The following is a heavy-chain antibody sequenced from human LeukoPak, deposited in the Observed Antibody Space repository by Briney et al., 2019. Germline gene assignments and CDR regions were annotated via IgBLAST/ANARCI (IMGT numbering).Heavy chain of an antibody. CDR3: ARGPCSSTSCYAGGLIRYDY. J-gene: IGHJ4*02. D-gene: IGHD2-2*01. Sequence: GASVRVSCKASGYTFTSYGISWVRQAPGQGLEWRGWFSAYNGNTNYAQKLQGRVTMTTDTSTSTAYMELRSLRSDDTAVYYCARGPCSSTSCYAGGLIRYDYWGQGTLVTVSS. CDR1: GYTFTSYG. V-gene: IGHV1-18*04. CDR2: FSAYNGNT.